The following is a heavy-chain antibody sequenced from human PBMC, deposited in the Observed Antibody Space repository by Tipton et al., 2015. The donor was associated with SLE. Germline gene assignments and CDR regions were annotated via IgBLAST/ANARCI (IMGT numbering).Heavy chain of an antibody. CDR3: ARGATGSSSWYY. CDR2: IYYSGST. Sequence: LRLSCTVSGGSISSSSYYWGWIRQPPGKGLEWIGSIYYSGSTYHNPSLKSRVTISVDTSKNQFSLKLSSVAAADTAVYYCARGATGSSSWYYWGQGTLVTVSS. V-gene: IGHV4-39*07. CDR1: GGSISSSSYY. J-gene: IGHJ4*02. D-gene: IGHD6-13*01.